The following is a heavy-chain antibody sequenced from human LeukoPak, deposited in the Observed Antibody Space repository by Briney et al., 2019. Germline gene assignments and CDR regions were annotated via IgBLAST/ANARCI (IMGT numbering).Heavy chain of an antibody. CDR3: ARPQKTGTTNAFDI. CDR2: IIPIFGTA. J-gene: IGHJ3*02. Sequence: ASVKVSCKASGGTFSSYAISWVRQAPGQGLEWMGGIIPIFGTANYAQKFQGRVTITTDESTSTAYMELSSLRSEDTAVYYCARPQKTGTTNAFDIWGQGTMVTVSS. D-gene: IGHD1-7*01. V-gene: IGHV1-69*05. CDR1: GGTFSSYA.